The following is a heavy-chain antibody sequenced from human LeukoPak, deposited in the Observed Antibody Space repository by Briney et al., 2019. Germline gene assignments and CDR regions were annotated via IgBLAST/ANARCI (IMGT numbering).Heavy chain of an antibody. J-gene: IGHJ4*02. CDR2: IANDGKDK. Sequence: GGSLRVSCADTGFTFSRYGLHGVRQAPGMGLWGVAVIANDGKDKKYRDSVKGRFSISRDNSKSTLYLQMNSLRAEDTGVYYCAKDQQVGAAAYYFDSWGQGTLVTVPS. CDR1: GFTFSRYG. D-gene: IGHD6-13*01. CDR3: AKDQQVGAAAYYFDS. V-gene: IGHV3-30*18.